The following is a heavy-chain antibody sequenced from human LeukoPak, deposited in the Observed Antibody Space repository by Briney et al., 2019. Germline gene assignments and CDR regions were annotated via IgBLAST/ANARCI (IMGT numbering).Heavy chain of an antibody. J-gene: IGHJ6*02. CDR3: AKPPVTVLRYFDRDCGMDV. V-gene: IGHV3-30*18. D-gene: IGHD3-9*01. Sequence: GGSLRLSCAASGFTFSSYGMHWVRQAPGKGLEWVAVISYDGSNKYYADSVKGRFTISRDNSKNTLYLQMNSLRAEDTAVYYCAKPPVTVLRYFDRDCGMDVWGQGTTVTVSS. CDR1: GFTFSSYG. CDR2: ISYDGSNK.